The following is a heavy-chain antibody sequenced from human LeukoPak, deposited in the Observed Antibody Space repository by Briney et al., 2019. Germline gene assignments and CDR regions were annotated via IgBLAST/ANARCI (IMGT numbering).Heavy chain of an antibody. Sequence: SETLSLTCTVSGDSISSYYWSWIRQPAGKGLECIGRIYNSGSTNYNPSLKSRVTMSVDTSKNQFSLELSSVTATDTAIYYCARQGGGGRAFDIWGQGTMVTVSS. CDR3: ARQGGGGRAFDI. D-gene: IGHD1-26*01. V-gene: IGHV4-4*07. CDR2: IYNSGST. CDR1: GDSISSYY. J-gene: IGHJ3*02.